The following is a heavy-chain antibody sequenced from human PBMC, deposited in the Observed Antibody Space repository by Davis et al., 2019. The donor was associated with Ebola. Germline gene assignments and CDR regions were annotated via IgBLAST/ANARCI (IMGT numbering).Heavy chain of an antibody. Sequence: SETLSLTCAVYGGSFSGYYWSWIRQPPGKGLEWIGEINHSGSTNYNPSPKSRVTLSVDTSKNQFSLKLSSVTAADTAVYYCARGGVRVRYYYYGMDVWGQGTTVTVSS. CDR2: INHSGST. V-gene: IGHV4-34*01. CDR3: ARGGVRVRYYYYGMDV. D-gene: IGHD3-10*01. CDR1: GGSFSGYY. J-gene: IGHJ6*02.